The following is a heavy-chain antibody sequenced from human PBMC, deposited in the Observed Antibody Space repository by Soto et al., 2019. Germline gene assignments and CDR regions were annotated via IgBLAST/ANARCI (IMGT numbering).Heavy chain of an antibody. J-gene: IGHJ5*02. CDR1: GGTFSSYA. CDR2: IIPIFGTA. V-gene: IGHV1-69*13. D-gene: IGHD6-19*01. CDR3: ARDGNIAVAGTGEFDP. Sequence: SVKVSCKASGGTFSSYAISWVRQAPGQGLEWMGGIIPIFGTANYAQKFQGRVTITADESTSTAYMELSSLRSEDTAVYYCARDGNIAVAGTGEFDPWGQGTLVTVSS.